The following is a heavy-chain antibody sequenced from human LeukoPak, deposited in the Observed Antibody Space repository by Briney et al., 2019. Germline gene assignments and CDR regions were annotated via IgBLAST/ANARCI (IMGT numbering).Heavy chain of an antibody. CDR1: SGSISGYY. Sequence: SETLSLTCTVSSGSISGYYWSWIRQPPGKGLEWIGYIYYIGSTTYNPSLKSRVTISVDRSKNQFSLRLSSVTAADTAVYYCARDRRSYDAFDIWGQGTMVTVSS. CDR3: ARDRRSYDAFDI. J-gene: IGHJ3*02. CDR2: IYYIGST. V-gene: IGHV4-59*01. D-gene: IGHD3-10*01.